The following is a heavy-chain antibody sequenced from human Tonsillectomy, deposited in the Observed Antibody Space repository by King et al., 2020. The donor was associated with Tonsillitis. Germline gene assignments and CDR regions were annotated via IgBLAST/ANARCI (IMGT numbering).Heavy chain of an antibody. V-gene: IGHV3-33*05. J-gene: IGHJ4*02. CDR1: GFTFSSYD. D-gene: IGHD5-24*01. CDR2: ISYDGGNK. CDR3: ARDRDGYIFDY. Sequence: VQLVESGGGVVQPGRSLRLSCAASGFTFSSYDMYWVRQAPGKGLEWVAVISYDGGNKYYADSVTGRFTISRDNSKNKVSLQMNSLRAEDTAVYYCARDRDGYIFDYWGQGTLVTVSS.